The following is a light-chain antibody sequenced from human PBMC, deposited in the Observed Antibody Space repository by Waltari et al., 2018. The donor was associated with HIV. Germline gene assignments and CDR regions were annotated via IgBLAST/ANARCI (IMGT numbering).Light chain of an antibody. CDR2: RDS. Sequence: SYDLTPPSSVSVPPGPTARITRSGSALPKKYARSFQQKPGQAPVLVIYRDSERPSGIPERFSGSSSGTTVTLSISGAQVEDEGDYFCYFAADNKAIFGGGTKLTVL. CDR3: YFAADNKAI. CDR1: ALPKKY. V-gene: IGLV3-27*01. J-gene: IGLJ2*01.